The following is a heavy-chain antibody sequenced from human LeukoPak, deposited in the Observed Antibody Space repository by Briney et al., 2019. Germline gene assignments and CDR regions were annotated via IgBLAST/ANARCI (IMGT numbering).Heavy chain of an antibody. V-gene: IGHV1-8*01. J-gene: IGHJ4*02. CDR3: TRGSQNCASASCYNF. Sequence: GASVKVSCKASGYTVTSYDINWVRQAAGQGLEWMGWMNPNSGNTGYAQKFQGRVTMTRSTSISTAYMELGSLTSEDTAVYYCTRGSQNCASASCYNFWGQGTLVTVSS. D-gene: IGHD2-2*02. CDR1: GYTVTSYD. CDR2: MNPNSGNT.